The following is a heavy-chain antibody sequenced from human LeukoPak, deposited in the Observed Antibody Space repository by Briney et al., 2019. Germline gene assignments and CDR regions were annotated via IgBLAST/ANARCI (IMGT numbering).Heavy chain of an antibody. J-gene: IGHJ4*02. CDR1: GGSISSYY. V-gene: IGHV4-59*01. D-gene: IGHD1-26*01. Sequence: PSETLSLTCTVSGGSISSYYWSWIRQPPGKGLEWIGYVYYSGSTNYDPSLKSRVTISVDTSKNQFSLKLSSVTTADTAVYYCAGGSIVGATPYFDYWGQGTLVTVSS. CDR3: AGGSIVGATPYFDY. CDR2: VYYSGST.